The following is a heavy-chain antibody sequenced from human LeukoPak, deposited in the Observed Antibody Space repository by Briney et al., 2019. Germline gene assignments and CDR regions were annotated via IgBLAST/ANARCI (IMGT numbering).Heavy chain of an antibody. D-gene: IGHD1-14*01. J-gene: IGHJ4*02. CDR3: ARVPGGGVDF. V-gene: IGHV4-34*01. CDR1: DGSFSDHS. Sequence: SETLSLTCAVYDGSFSDHSWTWIRQPPGKGLEWIAELSHSGKTHSNPSLDSRVTISVGTSKNQFSLNLTSVTAADTAVYYCARVPGGGVDFWGQGTPVTVSS. CDR2: LSHSGKT.